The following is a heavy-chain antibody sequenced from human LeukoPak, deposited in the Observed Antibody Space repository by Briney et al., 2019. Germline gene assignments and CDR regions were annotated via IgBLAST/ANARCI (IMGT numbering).Heavy chain of an antibody. J-gene: IGHJ3*02. CDR2: ISYDGSNK. D-gene: IGHD3-10*01. Sequence: HPGGSLRLSCAASGFTFSSYGMHWVRQAPGKGLEWVAVISYDGSNKYYADSVKGRFTISRDNSKNTLYLQMNSLRAEDTAVYYCATTIRITMVRGVPHAFDIWGQGTMVTVSS. V-gene: IGHV3-30*03. CDR3: ATTIRITMVRGVPHAFDI. CDR1: GFTFSSYG.